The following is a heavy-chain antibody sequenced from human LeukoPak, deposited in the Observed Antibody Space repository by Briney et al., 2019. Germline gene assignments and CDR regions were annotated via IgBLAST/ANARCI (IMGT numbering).Heavy chain of an antibody. CDR1: GGSFSSYY. J-gene: IGHJ4*02. CDR3: ARALGRWGDY. V-gene: IGHV4-34*01. CDR2: INHSGST. Sequence: ASETLSLTCAVYGGSFSSYYWSWIRQPPGKGLEWIGEINHSGSTNYNPSLKSRVTISVDTSKNQFSLKLSSVTAADTAVYYCARALGRWGDYWGQGTLVTVSS. D-gene: IGHD3-16*01.